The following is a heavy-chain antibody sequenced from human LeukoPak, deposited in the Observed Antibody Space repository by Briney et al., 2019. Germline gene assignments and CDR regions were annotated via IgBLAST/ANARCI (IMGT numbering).Heavy chain of an antibody. Sequence: GGSLRLSWAASGFTFSSYGMHWVRQAPGKGLEWVAFIRYDGSNKYYADSVKGRFTISRDNSKNTLYLQMNSLRAEDTAVYYCATDAHCSNTSCYWQDYYYYGMDVWGQGTTVTVSS. CDR3: ATDAHCSNTSCYWQDYYYYGMDV. CDR1: GFTFSSYG. D-gene: IGHD2-2*01. V-gene: IGHV3-30*02. CDR2: IRYDGSNK. J-gene: IGHJ6*02.